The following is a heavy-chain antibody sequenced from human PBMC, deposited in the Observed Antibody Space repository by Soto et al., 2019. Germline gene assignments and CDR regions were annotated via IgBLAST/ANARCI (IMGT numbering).Heavy chain of an antibody. Sequence: SETLSLTCTVSGGSVSSGSYYWSWIRQPPGKGLEWIGYIYYSGSTNYNPSLKSRVTISVDTSKNQFSLKLSSVTAADTAVYYCARGFGGDNSGYGGSVDYWGQGTLVTVSS. CDR3: ARGFGGDNSGYGGSVDY. J-gene: IGHJ4*02. D-gene: IGHD5-12*01. V-gene: IGHV4-61*01. CDR1: GGSVSSGSYY. CDR2: IYYSGST.